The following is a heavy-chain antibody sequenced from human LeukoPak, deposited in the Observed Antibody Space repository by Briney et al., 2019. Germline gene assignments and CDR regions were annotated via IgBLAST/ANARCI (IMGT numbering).Heavy chain of an antibody. CDR1: GYTFTSYG. CDR3: AGGPYDSSGYYPFDY. J-gene: IGHJ4*02. V-gene: IGHV1-18*01. Sequence: ASVEVSCKASGYTFTSYGISWVRQAPGQGLEWMGWISAYNGNTNYAQKLQGRVTMATDTSTSTAYMELRSLRSDDTAVYYCAGGPYDSSGYYPFDYWGQGTLVTVSS. CDR2: ISAYNGNT. D-gene: IGHD3-22*01.